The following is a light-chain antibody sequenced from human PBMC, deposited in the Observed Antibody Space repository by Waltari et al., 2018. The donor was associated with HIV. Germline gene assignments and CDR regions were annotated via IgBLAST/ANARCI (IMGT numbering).Light chain of an antibody. CDR1: QSIGSN. CDR3: HQSSSLPHT. J-gene: IGKJ2*01. Sequence: EIVLTQSPDVQSVTPKEKITITCRASQSIGSNLHWYQQKPDQSPKLLIKYASRSFSGVPSRFSGSGSGTDFTLTIRGLEAEDAATYYCHQSSSLPHTFGQGTKLEIK. V-gene: IGKV6-21*01. CDR2: YAS.